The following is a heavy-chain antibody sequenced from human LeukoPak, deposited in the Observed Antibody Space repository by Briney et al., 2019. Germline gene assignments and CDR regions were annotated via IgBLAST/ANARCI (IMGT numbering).Heavy chain of an antibody. J-gene: IGHJ5*02. D-gene: IGHD3-9*01. CDR2: ISGGGAST. CDR3: ARGVLTGYYSLGFDP. CDR1: GFTFSNYP. Sequence: GGSLRLSCAASGFTFSNYPMSWVRQAPGKGLEWVSAISGGGASTYYADSVKGRFTISRDNAKNSLYLQMNSLRAEDTAVYYCARGVLTGYYSLGFDPWGQGTLVTVSS. V-gene: IGHV3-23*01.